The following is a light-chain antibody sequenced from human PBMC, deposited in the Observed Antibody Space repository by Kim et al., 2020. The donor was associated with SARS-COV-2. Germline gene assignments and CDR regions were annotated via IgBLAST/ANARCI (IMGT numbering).Light chain of an antibody. CDR2: EVS. CDR1: SSDIGDYKY. V-gene: IGLV2-8*01. Sequence: QSALTPPPSASGSPGQSVTISCTGTSSDIGDYKYVSWYQQHPGKAPKLMIYEVSKWPSGVPDRFSGSKSGNTASLTVSGLQAEDEADYYCSSYAGSNNWVFGGGTQLTVL. J-gene: IGLJ3*02. CDR3: SSYAGSNNWV.